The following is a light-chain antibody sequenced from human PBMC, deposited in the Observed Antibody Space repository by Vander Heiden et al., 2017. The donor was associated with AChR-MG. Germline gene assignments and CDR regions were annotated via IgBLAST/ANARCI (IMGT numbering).Light chain of an antibody. V-gene: IGLV1-44*01. CDR3: AAWDDGLKGPV. CDR1: SSTIGDNT. Sequence: QSVLTQPPSASGTPAQRVTISCSGSSSTIGDNTVHWYQKLPGAAPKLLIFSNNERPSGVPDRFSGSKSGTSASLAIRGLQSEDEADYYCAAWDDGLKGPVFGGGTKLTVL. J-gene: IGLJ2*01. CDR2: SNN.